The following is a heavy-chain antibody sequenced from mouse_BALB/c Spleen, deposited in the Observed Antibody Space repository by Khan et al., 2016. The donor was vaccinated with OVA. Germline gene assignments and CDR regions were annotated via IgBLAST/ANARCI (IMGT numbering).Heavy chain of an antibody. J-gene: IGHJ3*01. V-gene: IGHV3-2*02. CDR3: AMGRTY. D-gene: IGHD4-1*01. Sequence: VQLKESGPGLVKPSQSLSLTCTVTGYSITSDYAWNWIRQFPGNKLEWMGYITYSGSTSYRPSLKSRISITRDTSKNQFFLQLNSVTTEDTATYYCAMGRTYWGQGTLVTLSA. CDR1: GYSITSDYA. CDR2: ITYSGST.